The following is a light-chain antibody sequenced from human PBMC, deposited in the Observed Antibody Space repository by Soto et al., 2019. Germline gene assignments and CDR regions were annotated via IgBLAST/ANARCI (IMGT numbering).Light chain of an antibody. CDR3: QYYAGVWT. V-gene: IGKV1-5*01. CDR1: QSLSNR. J-gene: IGKJ1*01. Sequence: DIQMTQSPSTLSGSVGDRVTITCRASQSLSNRLAWYQQKPGKAPKVLIYDASSLESGVPSRFSGSGSGTDFILTISSLQPDDFATYYCQYYAGVWTFGQGTKVDIK. CDR2: DAS.